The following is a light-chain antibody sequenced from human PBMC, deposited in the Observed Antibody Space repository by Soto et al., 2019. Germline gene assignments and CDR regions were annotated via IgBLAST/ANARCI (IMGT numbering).Light chain of an antibody. Sequence: QSVLTQPASVSGSPGQSITISCTGSSSDVGGYDYVSWYQQHPGKAPKLMIYEVSNRPSGVSNRFSGSKSGNTASLTISGLQAEDEADYYCCSYTGSLTLLFGGGTKRTVL. V-gene: IGLV2-14*01. CDR3: CSYTGSLTLL. CDR1: SSDVGGYDY. J-gene: IGLJ2*01. CDR2: EVS.